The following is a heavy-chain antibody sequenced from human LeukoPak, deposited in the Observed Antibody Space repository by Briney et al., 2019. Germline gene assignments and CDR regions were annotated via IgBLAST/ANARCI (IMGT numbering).Heavy chain of an antibody. CDR3: AAGGYYDILTGTGAFDI. V-gene: IGHV1-58*01. D-gene: IGHD3-9*01. CDR2: IFAGSGNT. Sequence: GTSVKVSCKASGFTFTSSAVQWVRQARGQRLEWIGWIFAGSGNTNYAQKFQERVTITRDMSTSTAYMELSSLRSEDTAVYYCAAGGYYDILTGTGAFDIWGQETMVTVSS. J-gene: IGHJ3*02. CDR1: GFTFTSSA.